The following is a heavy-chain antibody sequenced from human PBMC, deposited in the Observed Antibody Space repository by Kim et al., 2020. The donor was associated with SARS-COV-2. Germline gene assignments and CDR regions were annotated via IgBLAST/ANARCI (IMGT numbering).Heavy chain of an antibody. CDR2: ISYDGSNK. CDR3: ARSSGYSYGPIDY. Sequence: GGSLRLSCAASGFTFSSYAMHWVHQAPGKGLEWVAVISYDGSNKYYADSVKGRFTISRDNSKNTLYLQMNSLRAEDTAVYYCARSSGYSYGPIDYWGQGT. V-gene: IGHV3-30*04. J-gene: IGHJ4*02. CDR1: GFTFSSYA. D-gene: IGHD5-18*01.